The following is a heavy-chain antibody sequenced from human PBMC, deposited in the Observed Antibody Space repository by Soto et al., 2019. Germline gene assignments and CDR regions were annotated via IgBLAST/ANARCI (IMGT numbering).Heavy chain of an antibody. V-gene: IGHV1-69*01. CDR1: GGIFNSYA. J-gene: IGHJ6*02. Sequence: QVHLVQSGAEVKRPGSSVTVSCKASGGIFNSYAFSWVRQAPGLGLEWMGGIIPVFGTANYERKFQGRVPITAEECTSAAFIELSTLKVEDTAVYYCAKNKRTPEMASIASYYYSGMDVWGQGTTVTVS. CDR2: IIPVFGTA. CDR3: AKNKRTPEMASIASYYYSGMDV. D-gene: IGHD1-1*01.